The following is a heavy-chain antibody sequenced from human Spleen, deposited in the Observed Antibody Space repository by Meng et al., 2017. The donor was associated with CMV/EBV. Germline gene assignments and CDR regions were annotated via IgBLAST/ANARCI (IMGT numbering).Heavy chain of an antibody. CDR3: ARIPVDTTFFIQEFYFDS. CDR1: GFTFSGYE. Sequence: GGSLRLSCATSGFTFSGYEMNWVRLAPGKGLEWVSYISSSGNTKYYADSVKGRFTISRDNAKNSLYLQMSSLRVGDTAVYYCARIPVDTTFFIQEFYFDSWGLGTLVTVSS. CDR2: ISSSGNTK. J-gene: IGHJ4*02. V-gene: IGHV3-48*03. D-gene: IGHD5-18*01.